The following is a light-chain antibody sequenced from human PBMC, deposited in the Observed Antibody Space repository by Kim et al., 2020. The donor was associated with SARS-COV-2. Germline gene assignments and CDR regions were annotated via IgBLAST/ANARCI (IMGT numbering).Light chain of an antibody. CDR3: ASWDDSLHGPV. CDR2: TNN. CDR1: SSNIGHNP. Sequence: QSVLTQPPSASGTPGQRVTISCSGSSSNIGHNPVDWYQQLPGTAPKLLISTNNQRPSGVPDRSSGSKSGTSASLAISGLQSEDEADYYCASWDDSLHGPVFGGGTQLTVL. J-gene: IGLJ2*01. V-gene: IGLV1-44*01.